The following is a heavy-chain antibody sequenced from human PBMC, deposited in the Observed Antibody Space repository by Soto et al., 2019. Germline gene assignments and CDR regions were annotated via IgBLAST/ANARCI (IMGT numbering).Heavy chain of an antibody. CDR3: ARAQTSTVVTSSHFDP. V-gene: IGHV3-30-3*01. CDR2: ISYEGSTK. CDR1: GFTFSSHA. D-gene: IGHD4-17*01. Sequence: GSLRLSCAASGFTFSSHAMNWVRQAPGKGLEWVAIISYEGSTKYYADSVKGRFTISRDNSKNTVYLQLNSLRAEDTAVYYCARAQTSTVVTSSHFDPWGQGTLVTVSS. J-gene: IGHJ5*02.